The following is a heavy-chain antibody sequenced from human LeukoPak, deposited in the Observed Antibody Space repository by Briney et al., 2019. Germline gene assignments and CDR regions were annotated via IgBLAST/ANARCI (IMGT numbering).Heavy chain of an antibody. V-gene: IGHV4-4*07. CDR1: GGSISSYY. D-gene: IGHD4-17*01. CDR3: ARGVTTVTTELFDY. Sequence: SETLSLTCTVSGGSISSYYWSWIRQPAGEGVGWIGRIYTSGSTNYNPSLKSRVTMSVDTSKNQFSLKLSSVTAADTAVYYCARGVTTVTTELFDYWGQGTLVTVSS. J-gene: IGHJ4*02. CDR2: IYTSGST.